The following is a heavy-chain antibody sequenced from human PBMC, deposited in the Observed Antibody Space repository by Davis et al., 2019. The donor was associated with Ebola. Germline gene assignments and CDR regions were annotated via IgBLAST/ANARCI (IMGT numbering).Heavy chain of an antibody. CDR2: MNPNSGNT. J-gene: IGHJ6*02. D-gene: IGHD4-11*01. CDR1: GYTFTSYD. CDR3: ARVSNYGDYYYYYGMDV. Sequence: ASVKVSCKASGYTFTSYDINWVRQATGQGLEWMGWMNPNSGNTGYAQKFQGRVTMTRNTSASTAYMELSSLRSEDTAVYYCARVSNYGDYYYYYGMDVWGQGTTVTVSS. V-gene: IGHV1-8*01.